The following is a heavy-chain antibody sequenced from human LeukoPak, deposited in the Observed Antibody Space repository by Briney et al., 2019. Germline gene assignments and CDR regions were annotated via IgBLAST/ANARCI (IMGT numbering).Heavy chain of an antibody. CDR3: ARRTIFADAAAL. D-gene: IGHD3-3*01. J-gene: IGHJ4*02. Sequence: KTSETLSLTCTVSGGSISSSSYYWGWIRQPPGKGLEWIGSIYYSGSTYYNPSLKSRVTISVDTSKNQFSLKLSSVTAADTAVYYCARRTIFADAAALWGQGTLVTVS. V-gene: IGHV4-39*01. CDR2: IYYSGST. CDR1: GGSISSSSYY.